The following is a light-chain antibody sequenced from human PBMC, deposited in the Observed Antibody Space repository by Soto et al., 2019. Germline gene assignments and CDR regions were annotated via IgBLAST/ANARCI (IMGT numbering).Light chain of an antibody. CDR3: LLDYAYFWA. CDR2: AAS. Sequence: AINVTQNPSSLSASVGDRVTITCRTSQGIRSALGWYQQKPGKVPKLLIYAASTLQSGVPSRFSGSGSGRDFTLTISSLQPEDFATYYCLLDYAYFWAFGQGTKVDI. J-gene: IGKJ1*01. V-gene: IGKV1-6*01. CDR1: QGIRSA.